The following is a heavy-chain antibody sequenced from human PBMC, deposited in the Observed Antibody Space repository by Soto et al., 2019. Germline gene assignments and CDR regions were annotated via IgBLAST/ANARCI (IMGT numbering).Heavy chain of an antibody. D-gene: IGHD6-13*01. CDR3: ARDPTRYSSSWYRFDY. Sequence: DSVKVSCKASGYTFTSYYMHWVRQAPGQGLEWMGIINPSGGSTSYAQKFQGRVTMTRDTSTSTVYMELSGLRSEDTAVYYCARDPTRYSSSWYRFDYWGQGTLVTVSS. CDR2: INPSGGST. J-gene: IGHJ4*02. V-gene: IGHV1-46*01. CDR1: GYTFTSYY.